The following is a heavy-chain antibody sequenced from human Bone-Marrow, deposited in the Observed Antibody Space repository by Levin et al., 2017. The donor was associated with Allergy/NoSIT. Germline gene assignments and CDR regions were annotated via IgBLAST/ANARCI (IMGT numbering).Heavy chain of an antibody. CDR2: INAGPGNT. D-gene: IGHD6-19*01. CDR3: ARGYSSGWGYFDL. J-gene: IGHJ2*01. Sequence: ASVKVSCKASGYTFSRYAIHWVRQAPGQRLEYMGWINAGPGNTKYSQKFQGRVTITRDTSASTVYMELSSLRSEDTAVYYCARGYSSGWGYFDLWGRGALVTVSS. CDR1: GYTFSRYA. V-gene: IGHV1-3*01.